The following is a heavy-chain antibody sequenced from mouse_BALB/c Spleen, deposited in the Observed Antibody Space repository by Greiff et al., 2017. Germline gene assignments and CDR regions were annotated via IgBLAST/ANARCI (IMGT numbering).Heavy chain of an antibody. CDR3: ARDRNYLYYAMDY. CDR1: GFTFSDYY. Sequence: DVHLVESGGGLVKPGGSLKLSCAASGFTFSDYYMYWVRQTPEKRLEWVATISDGGSYTYYPDSVKGRFTISRDNAKNNLYLQMSSLKSEDTAMYYCARDRNYLYYAMDYWGQGTSVTVSS. V-gene: IGHV5-4*02. D-gene: IGHD2-1*01. CDR2: ISDGGSYT. J-gene: IGHJ4*01.